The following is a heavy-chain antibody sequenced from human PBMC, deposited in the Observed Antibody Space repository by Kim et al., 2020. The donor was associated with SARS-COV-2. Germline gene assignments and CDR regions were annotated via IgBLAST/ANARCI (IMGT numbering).Heavy chain of an antibody. CDR1: GFTFSSYG. D-gene: IGHD2-2*01. CDR3: AKEDIVVVPAAPPAAGIDY. Sequence: GGSLRLSCAASGFTFSSYGMHWVRQAPGKGLEWVAVISYDGSNKYYADSVKGRFTISRDNSKNTLYLQMNSLKAEDTAVYYCAKEDIVVVPAAPPAAGIDYWGQGTLVTVSS. J-gene: IGHJ4*02. V-gene: IGHV3-30*18. CDR2: ISYDGSNK.